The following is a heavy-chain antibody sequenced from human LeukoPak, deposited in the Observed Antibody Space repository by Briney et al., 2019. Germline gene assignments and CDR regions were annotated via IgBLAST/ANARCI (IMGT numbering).Heavy chain of an antibody. D-gene: IGHD4-17*01. CDR3: ARAPRRDYGFDY. CDR1: GGSISSYH. Sequence: PSETLSLTCTVSGGSISSYHWSWIRQPPGKGLEWIGYITYSGNTNYNPSLTSRVTMSVDTSKNQFSLRLTSVTAADTAVYYCARAPRRDYGFDYWGQGTLVTVSS. J-gene: IGHJ4*02. V-gene: IGHV4-59*01. CDR2: ITYSGNT.